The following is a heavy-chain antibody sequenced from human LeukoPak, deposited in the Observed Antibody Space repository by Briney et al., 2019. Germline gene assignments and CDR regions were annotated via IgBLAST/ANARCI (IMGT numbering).Heavy chain of an antibody. V-gene: IGHV3-30*04. CDR3: ARGSGYSYNNYFDY. Sequence: GRSLRLSCAASGFTFRSYAVHWVRQAPGKGPDWVSIISYDGNNQYYADSVRGRFTISRDNSQNTVSLQMNSLRAEDTAVYYCARGSGYSYNNYFDYWGQGSLVTVSS. CDR1: GFTFRSYA. CDR2: ISYDGNNQ. D-gene: IGHD5-24*01. J-gene: IGHJ4*02.